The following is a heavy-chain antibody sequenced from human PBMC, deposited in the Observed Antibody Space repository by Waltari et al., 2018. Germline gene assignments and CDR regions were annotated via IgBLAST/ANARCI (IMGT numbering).Heavy chain of an antibody. Sequence: EVQLVESGGVLVQPGGSLRLSCAASGFTLNNYAMRWVRQAPGKGLEWVSTIGSGGTTYYADSVKGRFTISRDTSRSTLYLQMNSLRAEDTAVYYCAKGGISGSHYFEYWGQGTLVAVSS. D-gene: IGHD1-20*01. CDR1: GFTLNNYA. V-gene: IGHV3-23*04. CDR2: IGSGGTT. J-gene: IGHJ4*02. CDR3: AKGGISGSHYFEY.